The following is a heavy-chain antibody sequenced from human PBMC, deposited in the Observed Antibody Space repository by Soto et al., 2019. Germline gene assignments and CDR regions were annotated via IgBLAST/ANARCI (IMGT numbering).Heavy chain of an antibody. CDR1: GGSFSGYY. V-gene: IGHV4-34*01. CDR3: ARDSSSWHPFDY. Sequence: SETLSLTCAVYGGSFSGYYWSWIRQPPGKGLEWIGEINHSGSTNYNPSLKSRVTISVDTSKNQFSLKLSSVTAADTAVYYCARDSSSWHPFDYWGQGTLVTVSS. D-gene: IGHD6-13*01. J-gene: IGHJ4*02. CDR2: INHSGST.